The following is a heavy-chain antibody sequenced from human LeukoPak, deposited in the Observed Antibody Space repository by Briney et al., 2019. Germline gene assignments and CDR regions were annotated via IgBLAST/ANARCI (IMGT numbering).Heavy chain of an antibody. CDR1: GFTFSSYW. V-gene: IGHV3-74*01. Sequence: GGSLRLSCAASGFTFSSYWMHWVRRAPGKGLVWVSRINSDGSSTSYADSVKGRFTISRDNAKNTLYLQMNSLRAEDTAVYYCARANYSGSGRAAFDIWGQGTMVTVSS. CDR3: ARANYSGSGRAAFDI. J-gene: IGHJ3*02. D-gene: IGHD3-10*01. CDR2: INSDGSST.